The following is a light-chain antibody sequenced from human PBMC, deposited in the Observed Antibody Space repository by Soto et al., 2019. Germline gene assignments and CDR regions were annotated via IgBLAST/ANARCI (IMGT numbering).Light chain of an antibody. V-gene: IGKV1-5*01. CDR3: QHYKRT. Sequence: DIQMTQSPSTLSASVGDRVTITCRASESISSWLAWYQQTPGKAPKLLIYDASSLESGVPSRFSGIGSGTEYTLTISSLQPDDFATYYCQHYKRTFGQGTKVEIK. CDR1: ESISSW. J-gene: IGKJ1*01. CDR2: DAS.